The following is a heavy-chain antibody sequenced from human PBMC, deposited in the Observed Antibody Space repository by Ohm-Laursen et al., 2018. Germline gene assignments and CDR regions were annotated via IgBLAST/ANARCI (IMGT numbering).Heavy chain of an antibody. V-gene: IGHV3-23*01. CDR3: AKQQDIVVVVAASLNY. J-gene: IGHJ4*02. D-gene: IGHD2-15*01. Sequence: SLRLSCSATGFTFSSYAMSWVRQAPGKGLEWVSAISGSGGSTYYADSVKGRFTISRNNSKNTLYLQMNSLRAEDTAVCYCAKQQDIVVVVAASLNYWGQGTLVTVSS. CDR1: GFTFSSYA. CDR2: ISGSGGST.